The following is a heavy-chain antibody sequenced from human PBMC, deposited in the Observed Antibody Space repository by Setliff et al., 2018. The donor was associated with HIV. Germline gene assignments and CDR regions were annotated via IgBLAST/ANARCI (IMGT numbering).Heavy chain of an antibody. J-gene: IGHJ6*02. CDR3: ARGSGDVFLIAASSGDV. V-gene: IGHV4-31*03. D-gene: IGHD2-15*01. Sequence: PSETLSLTCTVSNGSISSGGYYWGWIRQHPGKGLEWIGYIYYSGATYYNPSLESRLDISVDTSKNKFSLRLNSVTAADSAVYYCARGSGDVFLIAASSGDVWGQGTTVTVSS. CDR1: NGSISSGGYY. CDR2: IYYSGAT.